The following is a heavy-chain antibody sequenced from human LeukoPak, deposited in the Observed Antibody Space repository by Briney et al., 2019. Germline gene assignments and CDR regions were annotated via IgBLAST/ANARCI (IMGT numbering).Heavy chain of an antibody. CDR3: ARDLGSSWYVHYYYYMDV. Sequence: GGSLRLSCAASGFTFDDYGMSWVRQAPGKGLEWVSGIYWNGGSTGYADSVKGRFTISRNNAKNSLYLQMNSLRAEDTALHYCARDLGSSWYVHYYYYMDVWGKGTTVTVSS. J-gene: IGHJ6*03. CDR2: IYWNGGST. CDR1: GFTFDDYG. V-gene: IGHV3-20*04. D-gene: IGHD6-13*01.